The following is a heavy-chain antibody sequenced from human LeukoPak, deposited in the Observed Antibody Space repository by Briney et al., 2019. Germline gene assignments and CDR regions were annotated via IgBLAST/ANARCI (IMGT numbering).Heavy chain of an antibody. CDR1: GFTFDDYA. D-gene: IGHD6-19*01. Sequence: SLRLSCAASGFTFDDYAMHWVRQAPGKGLEWVSGISWNSGSIGYADSVKGRFTISRDNAKNSLYLQMNSLRAEDTAVYYCARDSEQWLTPRYYYGMDVWGQGTTVTVSS. V-gene: IGHV3-9*01. CDR3: ARDSEQWLTPRYYYGMDV. J-gene: IGHJ6*02. CDR2: ISWNSGSI.